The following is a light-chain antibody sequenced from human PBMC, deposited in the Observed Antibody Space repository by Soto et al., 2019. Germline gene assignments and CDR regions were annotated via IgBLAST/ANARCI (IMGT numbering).Light chain of an antibody. CDR2: GAS. Sequence: EIVLTQSPGTLSLSPGERATLSCRASQSVGSRYLAWYQQKPGQAPRLLMSGASSRATGIPDRFSGSGSGTDFPLTISRLEPEDFAVYYCQQYGSSPTFGQGTKLEIK. CDR1: QSVGSRY. J-gene: IGKJ2*01. V-gene: IGKV3-20*01. CDR3: QQYGSSPT.